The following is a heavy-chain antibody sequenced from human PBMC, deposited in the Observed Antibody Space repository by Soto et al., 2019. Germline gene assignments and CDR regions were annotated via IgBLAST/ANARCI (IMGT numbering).Heavy chain of an antibody. D-gene: IGHD3-3*01. CDR3: ASFGVVIIDDYYYGMDV. J-gene: IGHJ6*02. CDR2: IIPIFGTA. V-gene: IGHV1-69*13. CDR1: GGTFSSYA. Sequence: SVKVSCKASGGTFSSYAISWVRQAPGQGLEWMGGIIPIFGTANYAQKFQGRVTITADESTSTAYMELSSLRSEDTAVYYCASFGVVIIDDYYYGMDVWGQGTTVTVSS.